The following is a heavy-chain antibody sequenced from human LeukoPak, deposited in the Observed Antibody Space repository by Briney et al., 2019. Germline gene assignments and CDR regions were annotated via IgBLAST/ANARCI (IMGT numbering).Heavy chain of an antibody. D-gene: IGHD2-15*01. CDR1: GYTFTSYG. V-gene: IGHV1-18*01. J-gene: IGHJ4*02. CDR2: ISAYNGNT. Sequence: ASVTVSCMASGYTFTSYGISWVRQAPGKGLEWVGWISAYNGNTNYAQKLQGRVTMTTDTSTSTAYMELRSLRSDDTAVYYCARDLLDDYGDYWGQGTLVTVSS. CDR3: ARDLLDDYGDY.